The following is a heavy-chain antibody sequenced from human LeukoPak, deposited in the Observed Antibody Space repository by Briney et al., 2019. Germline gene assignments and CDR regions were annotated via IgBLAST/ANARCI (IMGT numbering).Heavy chain of an antibody. D-gene: IGHD2-8*01. V-gene: IGHV3-30-3*02. J-gene: IGHJ4*02. CDR3: AKSGGYCTDGICYHFDY. CDR2: ISSDGTHE. Sequence: GGSLRLSCAASTSTFGWYIMHWVRQAPGKGLEWVALISSDGTHEYYADSVKGRVTISRDNSKNTLYGLQMNSLRAEDSGVYYCAKSGGYCTDGICYHFDYWGQGTLVTVSS. CDR1: TSTFGWYI.